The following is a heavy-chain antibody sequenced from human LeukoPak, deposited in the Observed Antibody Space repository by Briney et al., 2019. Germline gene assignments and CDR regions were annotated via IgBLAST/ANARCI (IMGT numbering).Heavy chain of an antibody. V-gene: IGHV3-53*01. CDR2: IYSGGST. CDR3: VRGRGYYDSSGYYPYYFDY. J-gene: IGHJ4*02. CDR1: GFTVSSNY. D-gene: IGHD3-22*01. Sequence: GGSLRLSCAASGFTVSSNYMSWVRQAPGKGPEWVSVIYSGGSTYYADSVKGRFAISRDNSKNTLHFQMNSLRAEDTAVYYCVRGRGYYDSSGYYPYYFDYWGQGTLVTVSS.